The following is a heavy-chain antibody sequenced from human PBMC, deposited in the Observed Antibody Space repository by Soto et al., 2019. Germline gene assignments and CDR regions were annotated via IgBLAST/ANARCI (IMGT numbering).Heavy chain of an antibody. D-gene: IGHD3-3*01. CDR3: ANEGRSYDDFGSGTVGSFDV. CDR2: ISYDGSNK. Sequence: QVHLVESGGGVVQPGRSLRLSCAVSGFTFGSHAMHWVRQAPGKGLEWVTYISYDGSNKAYGDSVKGRFTISRDNSKSIMYLKMNNLTSEDTALYYCANEGRSYDDFGSGTVGSFDVWGQGTMVTVSS. J-gene: IGHJ3*01. CDR1: GFTFGSHA. V-gene: IGHV3-30*18.